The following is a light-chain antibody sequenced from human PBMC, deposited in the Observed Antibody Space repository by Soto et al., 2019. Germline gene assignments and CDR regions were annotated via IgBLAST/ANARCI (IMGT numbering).Light chain of an antibody. Sequence: QSALTQPPSASGSPGQSVTISCTGTSSDVGAYDYVSWYQQHPGEAPKLVIYEVTKRPSGVPDRFSGSKSGSTASLTVSGLQTEDEADYYCSSFANSNNFVFGTGTKLTVL. CDR3: SSFANSNNFV. J-gene: IGLJ1*01. CDR1: SSDVGAYDY. V-gene: IGLV2-8*01. CDR2: EVT.